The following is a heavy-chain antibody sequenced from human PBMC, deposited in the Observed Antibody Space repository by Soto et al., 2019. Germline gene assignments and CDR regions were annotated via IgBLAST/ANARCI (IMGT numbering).Heavy chain of an antibody. CDR3: AREIKVAASGYYYYYGMDV. Sequence: SETLSLTCTVSGGSISSGGYYWSWIRQHPGKGLEWIGYIYYSGSTYYNPSLKSRVTISVDTSKNQFSLKLSSVTAADTAVYYCAREIKVAASGYYYYYGMDVWGQGTTVTVSS. J-gene: IGHJ6*02. CDR2: IYYSGST. CDR1: GGSISSGGYY. D-gene: IGHD2-15*01. V-gene: IGHV4-31*03.